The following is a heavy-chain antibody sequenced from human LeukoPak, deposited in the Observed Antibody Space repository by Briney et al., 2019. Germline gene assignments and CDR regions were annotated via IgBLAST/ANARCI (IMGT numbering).Heavy chain of an antibody. CDR2: IGTYGGDT. J-gene: IGHJ5*01. Sequence: ASVKVSCKATSRISWVRQSPGQGLEWMGWIGTYGGDTYYAQKFQGRITVTTDTSTSTVYMELRNLRSDDTAVYYCARDLWNFYDDSGYNRDVDSWGEETLVSVSS. CDR3: ARDLWNFYDDSGYNRDVDS. V-gene: IGHV1-18*01. CDR1: TSR. D-gene: IGHD3-22*01.